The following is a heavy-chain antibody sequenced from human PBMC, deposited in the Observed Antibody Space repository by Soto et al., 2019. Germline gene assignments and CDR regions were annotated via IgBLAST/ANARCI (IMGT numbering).Heavy chain of an antibody. CDR2: IYWDDDK. CDR3: AQLYGDYPTDY. J-gene: IGHJ4*02. CDR1: GFSLSTSGVG. V-gene: IGHV2-5*02. Sequence: QITLKESGPTLVKPTQTPTLTCTFSGFSLSTSGVGVGWNRQPPGKALEWLALIYWDDDKRYSPSLKSRLTITKDTSKNQVVLTMTNMDPVDTATYYCAQLYGDYPTDYWGQGTLVTVSS. D-gene: IGHD4-17*01.